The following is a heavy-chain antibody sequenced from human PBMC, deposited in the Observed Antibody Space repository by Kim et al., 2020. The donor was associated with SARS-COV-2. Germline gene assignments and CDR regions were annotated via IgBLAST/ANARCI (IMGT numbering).Heavy chain of an antibody. D-gene: IGHD7-27*01. Sequence: PSRKSRVTISVDKSKNQFSLKLSSVTAADTAVYYCARALTEGDYYGMDVWGQGTTVTVSS. J-gene: IGHJ6*02. CDR3: ARALTEGDYYGMDV. V-gene: IGHV4-4*02.